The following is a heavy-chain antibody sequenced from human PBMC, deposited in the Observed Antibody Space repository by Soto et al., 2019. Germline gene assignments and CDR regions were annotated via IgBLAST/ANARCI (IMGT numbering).Heavy chain of an antibody. CDR2: IYYSGST. V-gene: IGHV4-61*08. Sequence: SETLSLTCTVSGGSISSGGYYWSWIRQPPGKGLEWIGYIYYSGSTNYNPSLKSRVTISVDTSKNQFSLKLSSVTAADTAVYYCARGPFKYYDILTGSNWFDPWGQGTLVTVSS. CDR3: ARGPFKYYDILTGSNWFDP. J-gene: IGHJ5*02. D-gene: IGHD3-9*01. CDR1: GGSISSGGYY.